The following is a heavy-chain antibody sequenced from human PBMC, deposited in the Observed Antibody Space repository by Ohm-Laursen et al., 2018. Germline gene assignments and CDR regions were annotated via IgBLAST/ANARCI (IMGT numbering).Heavy chain of an antibody. CDR3: ARYSLPYYYGSGSWFDP. Sequence: SLRLSCAASGFTFSSYWMSWVRQAPGKRLEWVANIKQDGSEKYYVDSVKGRFTISRDNAKNSLYLQMNSLRAEDTAVYYCARYSLPYYYGSGSWFDPWGQGTLVTVSS. V-gene: IGHV3-7*01. J-gene: IGHJ5*02. D-gene: IGHD3-10*01. CDR1: GFTFSSYW. CDR2: IKQDGSEK.